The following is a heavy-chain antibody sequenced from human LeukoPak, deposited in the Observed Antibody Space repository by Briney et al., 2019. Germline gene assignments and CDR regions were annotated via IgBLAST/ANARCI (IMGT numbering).Heavy chain of an antibody. CDR3: AKDPGYCSSTSCYPNWFDP. CDR2: ISGSGGST. CDR1: GFTFSSYA. D-gene: IGHD2-2*01. Sequence: GGSLRLSCAASGFTFSSYAMSWVRQAPGKGLEWVSAISGSGGSTYYADSVKGRFTISRDNSKNTLYLQMNSLRAEDTAVYYCAKDPGYCSSTSCYPNWFDPWGQGTLVTDSS. V-gene: IGHV3-23*01. J-gene: IGHJ5*02.